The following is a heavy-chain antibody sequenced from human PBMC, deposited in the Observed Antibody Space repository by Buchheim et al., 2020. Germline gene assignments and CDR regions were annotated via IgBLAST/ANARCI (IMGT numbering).Heavy chain of an antibody. CDR3: ARGGGLIQLWRTAIDY. CDR1: GGSFSGXY. D-gene: IGHD5-18*01. J-gene: IGHJ4*02. Sequence: QVQLQQWGAGLLKPSETLSLTCAVYGGSFSGXYWSWIRQPPGKGLEWIGEINHSGSTNYNPSLKSRVTXSVDTFKNQFSLKLSSVTAADTAVYYCARGGGLIQLWRTAIDYWGQGTL. CDR2: INHSGST. V-gene: IGHV4-34*01.